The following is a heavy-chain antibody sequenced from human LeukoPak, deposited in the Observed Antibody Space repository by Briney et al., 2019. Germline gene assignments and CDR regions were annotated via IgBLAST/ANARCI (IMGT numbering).Heavy chain of an antibody. V-gene: IGHV1-18*01. D-gene: IGHD6-19*01. CDR1: GYTFSNFG. Sequence: GASVKVSCKAAGYTFSNFGISWVRQAPGQGLEWMGWISGYNGETNYAQKFQGRVTMTTDTSANTAYMEVRSLRSDDTAVYYCARDCEIAVPYDCFDPWGQGTLVIVSS. CDR3: ARDCEIAVPYDCFDP. J-gene: IGHJ5*02. CDR2: ISGYNGET.